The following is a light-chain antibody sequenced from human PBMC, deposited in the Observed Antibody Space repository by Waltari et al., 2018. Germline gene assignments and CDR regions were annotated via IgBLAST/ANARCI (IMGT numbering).Light chain of an antibody. CDR1: QSLSSS. CDR3: QQRGNWPSGYT. Sequence: EIVLTQSPATLSLSPGERATLSCRASQSLSSSLVWYQQKPGQAPRLLIYDASNRATGIPARFSGSGSGTDFTLTISSLEPEDFAVYYCQQRGNWPSGYTFGQGTKLEIK. V-gene: IGKV3-11*01. J-gene: IGKJ2*01. CDR2: DAS.